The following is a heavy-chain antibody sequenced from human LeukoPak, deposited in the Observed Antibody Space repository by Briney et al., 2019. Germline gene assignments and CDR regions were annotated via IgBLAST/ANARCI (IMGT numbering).Heavy chain of an antibody. Sequence: AETLSLICTVSGGSISSYYWSWIRQPPGKRLEWIGHIYYSGSTNYNPSLKSRVTIAVDTSKNQFSLKLSSVTAADTAVYYCASRSSIWSGYQDTLYYFDSWGQATVDTDSS. CDR2: IYYSGST. V-gene: IGHV4-59*01. CDR1: GGSISSYY. CDR3: ASRSSIWSGYQDTLYYFDS. D-gene: IGHD3-3*01. J-gene: IGHJ4*02.